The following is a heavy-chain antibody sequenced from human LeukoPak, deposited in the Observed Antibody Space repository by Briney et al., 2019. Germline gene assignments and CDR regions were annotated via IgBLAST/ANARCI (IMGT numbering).Heavy chain of an antibody. CDR2: IKHDGSEK. CDR1: GFTLSSYA. J-gene: IGHJ4*02. V-gene: IGHV3-7*01. D-gene: IGHD3-22*01. CDR3: ARVYYYDNPFDY. Sequence: GGSLRLSCAASGFTLSSYAMSWVRQAPGKGLEWVTNIKHDGSEKYYVDSVKGRFTISRDNAKNSLYLQMNSLRAEDTAVYYCARVYYYDNPFDYWGQGTLVTVSS.